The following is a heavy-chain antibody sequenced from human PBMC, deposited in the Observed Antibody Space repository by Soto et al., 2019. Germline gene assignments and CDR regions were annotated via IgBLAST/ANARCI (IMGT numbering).Heavy chain of an antibody. J-gene: IGHJ5*02. V-gene: IGHV1-18*01. CDR2: ISAYNGNT. Sequence: ASVKVSCKASGYTFTSCGISWVRQAPGQGLEWMGWISAYNGNTNYAQKLQGRVTMTTDTSTSTAYMELRSLRSDDTAVYYCARDDVDILTGYSKRYNWFDPWGQGTLVTVSS. D-gene: IGHD3-9*01. CDR3: ARDDVDILTGYSKRYNWFDP. CDR1: GYTFTSCG.